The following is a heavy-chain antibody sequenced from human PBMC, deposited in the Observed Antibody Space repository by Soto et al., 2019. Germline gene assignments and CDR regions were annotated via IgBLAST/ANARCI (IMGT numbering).Heavy chain of an antibody. D-gene: IGHD3-3*01. J-gene: IGHJ6*02. V-gene: IGHV1-8*01. CDR1: GYTFTSCD. CDR3: ARGGRSHYYDFWSGYSPKYYYYCGMDV. Sequence: ASVKVSCKASGYTFTSCDINWVRQATGQGLEWMGWMNPNSGNTGYAQKFQGRVTMTRNTSISTAYMELSSLRSEDTAVYYCARGGRSHYYDFWSGYSPKYYYYCGMDVWGQGTTVTVSS. CDR2: MNPNSGNT.